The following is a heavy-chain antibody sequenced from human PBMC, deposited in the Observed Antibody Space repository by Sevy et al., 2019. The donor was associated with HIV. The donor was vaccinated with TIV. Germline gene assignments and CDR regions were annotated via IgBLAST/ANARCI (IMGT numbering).Heavy chain of an antibody. Sequence: GGSLRLSCAASGFILSSYAMSWVRQAPGKGLEWVSAISGSGGSTYYADSVKGRFTISRDNSKNTLYLQMNSLRAEDTAVYYCAKDRDYGDYGWFDPWGQGSLVTVSS. CDR2: ISGSGGST. J-gene: IGHJ5*02. V-gene: IGHV3-23*01. CDR1: GFILSSYA. D-gene: IGHD4-17*01. CDR3: AKDRDYGDYGWFDP.